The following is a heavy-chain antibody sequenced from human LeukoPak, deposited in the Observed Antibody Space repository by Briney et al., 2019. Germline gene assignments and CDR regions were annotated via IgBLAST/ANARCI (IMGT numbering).Heavy chain of an antibody. Sequence: ASVKVSCKASGYTFTGYYMHWVRQASGQGLEWMGWINPNSGGTNYAQKFQGRVTMTRDTSISTAYMELSRLRSDDTAVYYCARAGSGVPRESIQRLIDYWGQGTLVTVSS. D-gene: IGHD2-2*01. V-gene: IGHV1-2*02. CDR3: ARAGSGVPRESIQRLIDY. CDR2: INPNSGGT. J-gene: IGHJ4*02. CDR1: GYTFTGYY.